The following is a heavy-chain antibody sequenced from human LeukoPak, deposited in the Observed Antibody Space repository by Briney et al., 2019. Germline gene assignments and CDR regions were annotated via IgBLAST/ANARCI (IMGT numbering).Heavy chain of an antibody. CDR1: GGSISSSSYY. CDR3: AREGGYVPFDY. Sequence: KPSETLSLTCTVSGGSISSSSYYWGWIRQPPGKGLEWIGSIYYSGSTYYNPSLKSRVTISVDTSKNQFSLKLSSVTAADTAVYYCAREGGYVPFDYWGQGTLVTVSS. D-gene: IGHD5-12*01. CDR2: IYYSGST. V-gene: IGHV4-39*07. J-gene: IGHJ4*02.